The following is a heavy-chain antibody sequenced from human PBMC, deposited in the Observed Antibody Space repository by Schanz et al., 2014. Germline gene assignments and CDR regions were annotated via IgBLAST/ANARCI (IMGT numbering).Heavy chain of an antibody. CDR2: ISHSGGSK. V-gene: IGHV3-23*01. J-gene: IGHJ6*02. CDR3: AKGIGYCSGDTCYDYYYYGLDV. D-gene: IGHD2-15*01. CDR1: GFTFNSYA. Sequence: DVQLLESGGGLVQPGGSLRLSCAASGFTFNSYAMTWVRQAPGKGLEWVSSISHSGGSKYYADSVKGRFTISRDNSENTLYLQMNSLSADDTAVFYCAKGIGYCSGDTCYDYYYYGLDVWGQGTTVTVSS.